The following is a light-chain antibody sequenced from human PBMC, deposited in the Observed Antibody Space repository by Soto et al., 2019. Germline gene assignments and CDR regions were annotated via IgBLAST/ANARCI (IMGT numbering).Light chain of an antibody. Sequence: QSALTQPPSASGSPGQSVTLSCTGTSSDFGAYNYVSWYQRHPGKAPKLIISEVNKRPSGVPDRFSGSKSGNTASLTVSGLQTEDEADYYCSSSAGNNNLIFGGGTKLTVL. CDR3: SSSAGNNNLI. V-gene: IGLV2-8*01. J-gene: IGLJ2*01. CDR2: EVN. CDR1: SSDFGAYNY.